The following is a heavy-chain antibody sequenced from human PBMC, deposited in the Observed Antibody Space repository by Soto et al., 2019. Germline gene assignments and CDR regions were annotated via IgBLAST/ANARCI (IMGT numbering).Heavy chain of an antibody. CDR2: LYDVAGS. CDR3: STRHQREHAYYV. J-gene: IGHJ3*01. D-gene: IGHD1-26*01. Sequence: GASVRLSCAAYGPTVSDIKYVAWVRQAPGKRLEWVSALYDVAGSFYSDSVKVRFSTCSDGSKPTVYLRLTDLRPAATAVYYCSTRHQREHAYYVGLQGTTPTISS. CDR1: GPTVSDIKY. V-gene: IGHV3-53*01.